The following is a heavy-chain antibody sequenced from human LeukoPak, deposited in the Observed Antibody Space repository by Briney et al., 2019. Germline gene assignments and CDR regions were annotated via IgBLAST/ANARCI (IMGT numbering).Heavy chain of an antibody. CDR2: IKPDWSEK. CDR3: ARDDYGDYFFDF. V-gene: IGHV3-7*01. CDR1: GYTFSTYW. J-gene: IGHJ4*02. D-gene: IGHD4-17*01. Sequence: GGSLRLSYASSGYTFSTYWLTWVPEAPGRGLECRANIKPDWSEKYYMDSVKGRFTISRDNAKNSLYLQLNSLGAEDTAMYYCARDDYGDYFFDFWGQGTLVTVSS.